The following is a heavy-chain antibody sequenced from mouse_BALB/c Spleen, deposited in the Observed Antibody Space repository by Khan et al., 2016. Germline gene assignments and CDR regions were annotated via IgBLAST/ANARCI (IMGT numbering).Heavy chain of an antibody. CDR3: ARSRYDYDVGFAY. V-gene: IGHV14-3*02. J-gene: IGHJ3*01. D-gene: IGHD2-4*01. Sequence: VQLKQSGAELVKPGASVKLSCTASGFNIKDTYMHWVKQRPEQGLEWIGRIDPANGNTKYAPKFQGKATITADTSSNTAYLQLSSLTSEDTAVYYCARSRYDYDVGFAYWGQGTLVTVSA. CDR1: GFNIKDTY. CDR2: IDPANGNT.